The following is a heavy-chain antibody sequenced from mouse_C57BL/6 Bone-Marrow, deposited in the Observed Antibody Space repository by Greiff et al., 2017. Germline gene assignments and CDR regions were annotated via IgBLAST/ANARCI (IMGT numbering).Heavy chain of an antibody. Sequence: QVQLQQPGAELVRPGSSVKLSCKASGYTFTSYWLHWVKQRPIQGLEWIGNIDPSDSETNYNQKFKDKATLTGGKSSSTAYVQLSSLTSEDSAVYDCARCYRAWCAYWGQGTLVSVSA. CDR1: GYTFTSYW. CDR3: ARCYRAWCAY. D-gene: IGHD2-14*01. CDR2: IDPSDSET. J-gene: IGHJ3*01. V-gene: IGHV1-52*01.